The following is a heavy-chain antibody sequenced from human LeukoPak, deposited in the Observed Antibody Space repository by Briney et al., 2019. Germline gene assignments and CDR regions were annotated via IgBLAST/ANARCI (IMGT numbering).Heavy chain of an antibody. Sequence: SETLSLTCTASGGSISSSSYYWGWIRQPPGKGLEWIGSIYYSGSTYYNPSLKSRVTISVDTSKNQFSLKLSSVTAADTAVYYCARLNPVAVDYWGQGTLVTVSS. J-gene: IGHJ4*02. CDR1: GGSISSSSYY. CDR3: ARLNPVAVDY. V-gene: IGHV4-39*01. D-gene: IGHD6-19*01. CDR2: IYYSGST.